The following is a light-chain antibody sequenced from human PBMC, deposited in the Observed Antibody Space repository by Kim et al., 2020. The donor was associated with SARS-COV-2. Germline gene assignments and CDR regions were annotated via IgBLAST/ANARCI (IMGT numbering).Light chain of an antibody. CDR2: EDN. CDR1: SGSIASNY. CDR3: QSYDSSNWV. V-gene: IGLV6-57*01. Sequence: GKTVTISCTRSSGSIASNYVQWYQQRPGSSPTTVIYEDNQRPSGVPDRFSGSIDSASNSASLTISGLKTEDEADYYCQSYDSSNWVFGGGTKLTVL. J-gene: IGLJ3*02.